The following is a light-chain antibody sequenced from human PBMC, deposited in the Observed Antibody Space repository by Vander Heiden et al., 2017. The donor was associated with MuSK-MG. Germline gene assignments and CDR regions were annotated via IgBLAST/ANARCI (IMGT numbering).Light chain of an antibody. CDR2: DVS. CDR3: SSYASTGTQVI. V-gene: IGLV2-14*01. J-gene: IGLJ2*01. CDR1: SSDVGGYNY. Sequence: QSALTQPASVSGSPGPSITISCTGTSSDVGGYNYVSWYQQHPGKAPKLMIYDVSNRPSGVSNRFSGSKSANTASLTISGLQAEDEADYDGSSYASTGTQVIFGGGTKLTFL.